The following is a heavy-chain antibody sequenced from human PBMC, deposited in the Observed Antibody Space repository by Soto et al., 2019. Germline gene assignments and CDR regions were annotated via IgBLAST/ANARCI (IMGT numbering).Heavy chain of an antibody. D-gene: IGHD2-21*02. V-gene: IGHV1-46*01. J-gene: IGHJ5*02. CDR2: IRPAGRRP. Sequence: QVQLVQSGAEVTKPGASVTISCKASGYNFTTYYFHWVRQAPGRGLASMGIIRPAGRRPISAQNSQDGDSMTRDTCTSTVYFQSSSLQTEDTAGYFCAGGSRYCTTKTCYFFAFDLWGQGTLGTVSS. CDR1: GYNFTTYY. CDR3: AGGSRYCTTKTCYFFAFDL.